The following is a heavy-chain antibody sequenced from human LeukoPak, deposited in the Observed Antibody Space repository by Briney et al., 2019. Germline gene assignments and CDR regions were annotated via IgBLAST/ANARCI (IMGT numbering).Heavy chain of an antibody. D-gene: IGHD6-13*01. J-gene: IGHJ6*03. CDR1: GFTFSSYS. V-gene: IGHV3-21*01. CDR3: ARAAAGSWYFYYYMDV. Sequence: GGSLRLSCAASGFTFSSYSMNWVRQAPGKGLEWVSSISSSSSYIYYADSVKGRFTISRDNAKNSLYLQMTSLRAEDTAVYYCARAAAGSWYFYYYMDVWGKGTTVTISS. CDR2: ISSSSSYI.